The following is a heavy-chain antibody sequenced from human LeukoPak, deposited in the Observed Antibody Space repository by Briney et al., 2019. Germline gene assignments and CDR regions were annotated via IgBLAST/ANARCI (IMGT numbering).Heavy chain of an antibody. V-gene: IGHV3-48*04. J-gene: IGHJ6*03. CDR1: GFTFSSYT. D-gene: IGHD2-15*01. Sequence: GGSLRLSCAASGFTFSSYTMNWVRQAPGKGLEWVSYISSSGSTIYYADSVKGRVTVSRDNAKKSLFLQMNSLRAGDTAVYYCARDRGGGHMDVWGKGTTVTISS. CDR2: ISSSGSTI. CDR3: ARDRGGGHMDV.